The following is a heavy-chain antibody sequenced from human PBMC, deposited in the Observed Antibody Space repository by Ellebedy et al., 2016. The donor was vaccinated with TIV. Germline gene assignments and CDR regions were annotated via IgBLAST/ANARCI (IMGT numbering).Heavy chain of an antibody. V-gene: IGHV5-51*01. CDR3: VASRNSGTYSAAFDY. CDR1: AVSFTSHW. Sequence: GESLKISXKASAVSFTSHWFAWVRQMPGKGLEWMGSIYSGDSETKLSPSFKGQVTLSVDKSINAVYLQWSSLRASDRAMYYCVASRNSGTYSAAFDYWGQGTLVTVSS. J-gene: IGHJ4*02. CDR2: IYSGDSET. D-gene: IGHD3-10*01.